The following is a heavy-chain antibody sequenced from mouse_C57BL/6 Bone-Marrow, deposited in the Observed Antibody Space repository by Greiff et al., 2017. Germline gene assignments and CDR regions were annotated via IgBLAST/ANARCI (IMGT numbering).Heavy chain of an antibody. J-gene: IGHJ3*01. Sequence: DVQLQESGPVLVKPGASVKMSCKASGYTFTDYYMNWVKQSHGKSLEWIGVINPYNGGTSYNQKFKGKATLTVDKSSSTAYMELNSLTSEDSAVYYCAREGTGTGPWFAYWGQGTLVTVSA. CDR3: AREGTGTGPWFAY. CDR2: INPYNGGT. CDR1: GYTFTDYY. D-gene: IGHD4-1*01. V-gene: IGHV1-19*01.